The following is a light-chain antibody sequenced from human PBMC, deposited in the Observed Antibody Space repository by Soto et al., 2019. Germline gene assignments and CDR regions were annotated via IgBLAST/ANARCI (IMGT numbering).Light chain of an antibody. CDR2: GAS. J-gene: IGKJ1*01. V-gene: IGKV3-20*01. CDR1: QRVTSNY. Sequence: ETVLTQSPGTLSLSPGERATLSFRASQRVTSNYLAWYQQKPGQAPRLLIYGASNRATGIPDRFSGSGSGTDFTLTIGRLEPEDFAVYYCQQYGSSPGTFGQGTKVDIK. CDR3: QQYGSSPGT.